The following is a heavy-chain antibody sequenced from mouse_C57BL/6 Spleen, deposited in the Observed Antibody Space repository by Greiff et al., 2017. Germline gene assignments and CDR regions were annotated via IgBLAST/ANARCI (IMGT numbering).Heavy chain of an antibody. CDR2: IRSTSNNYAT. Sequence: EVHLVESGGGLVQPKGSLKLSCAASGFSFNTYAMNWVRQAPGKGLEWVARIRSTSNNYATYYADSVKDRFTISRNNSESMLYLQMNNLKTEDTAMYCCVKRHGSDAMDYWGQGTSVTVSS. D-gene: IGHD1-1*01. J-gene: IGHJ4*01. V-gene: IGHV10-1*01. CDR3: VKRHGSDAMDY. CDR1: GFSFNTYA.